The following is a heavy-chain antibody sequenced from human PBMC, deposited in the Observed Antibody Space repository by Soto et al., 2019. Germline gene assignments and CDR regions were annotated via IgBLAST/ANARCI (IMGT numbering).Heavy chain of an antibody. CDR2: INAGNGNT. CDR3: ARGDYYDIHDY. V-gene: IGHV1-3*01. J-gene: IGHJ4*02. Sequence: QVQLVQSGAEVKKPGASVKVSCKASGYTFTSYAMHWVRQAPGQSLEWMGWINAGNGNTKYSQKFQGRVTITRDTSASAAYMELSSLRSEDTAVYYCARGDYYDIHDYWGQGTLVTVSS. CDR1: GYTFTSYA. D-gene: IGHD3-22*01.